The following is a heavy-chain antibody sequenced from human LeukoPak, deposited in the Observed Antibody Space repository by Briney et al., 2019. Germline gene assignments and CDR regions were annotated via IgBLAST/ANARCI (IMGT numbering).Heavy chain of an antibody. CDR1: GFTFSRYG. Sequence: PGGSLRLSCAASGFTFSRYGMHWVRQAPGKGLEWVAVISYDGSKKYYADSVKGRFTISRDNSKNTLYLQMNSLRAEDTAVYYCAKDLPTVTPFYYYYGMDVWGQGTTVTVSS. D-gene: IGHD4-17*01. J-gene: IGHJ6*02. CDR2: ISYDGSKK. CDR3: AKDLPTVTPFYYYYGMDV. V-gene: IGHV3-30*18.